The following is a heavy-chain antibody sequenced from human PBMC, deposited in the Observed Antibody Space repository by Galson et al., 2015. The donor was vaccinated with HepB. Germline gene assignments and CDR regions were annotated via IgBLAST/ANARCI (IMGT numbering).Heavy chain of an antibody. V-gene: IGHV1-3*01. CDR2: INAGDGNT. CDR3: ARYGIASAGSEFDY. Sequence: SVKVSCKASGYTFTSSAMHWVRQAPGQRLEWIGWINAGDGNTKYSKKFKGRVTITRDTSAITAYMELSSLRSEDTAVYYCARYGIASAGSEFDYWGHGTLVTVSS. CDR1: GYTFTSSA. D-gene: IGHD3-10*01. J-gene: IGHJ4*01.